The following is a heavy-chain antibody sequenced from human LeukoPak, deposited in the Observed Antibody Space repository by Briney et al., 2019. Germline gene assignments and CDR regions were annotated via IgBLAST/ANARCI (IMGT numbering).Heavy chain of an antibody. V-gene: IGHV3-48*01. J-gene: IGHJ5*02. D-gene: IGHD4-11*01. Sequence: PGGSLRLSCAASRFTFTNYTMHWVRQAPGKGLEWVSYISSSSSTIYYADSVKGRFTISRDNAKNSLYLQMNSLRAEDTAVYYCARERRGYSNYGRHWFDPWGQGTLVTVSS. CDR2: ISSSSSTI. CDR1: RFTFTNYT. CDR3: ARERRGYSNYGRHWFDP.